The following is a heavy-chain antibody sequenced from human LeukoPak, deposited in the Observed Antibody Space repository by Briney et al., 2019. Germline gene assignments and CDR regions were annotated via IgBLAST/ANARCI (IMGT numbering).Heavy chain of an antibody. Sequence: SETLSLTCSVSSGFNTRHFWSWIRQAAGKRPEWIGRIYTAGNTNYSPSLRSRVTMSVDTSKNEFTLKLKSVTAADTAVYYCARDLGTLLFLEGFDPWGHGILVTVSS. D-gene: IGHD3-3*01. CDR3: ARDLGTLLFLEGFDP. V-gene: IGHV4-4*07. CDR1: SGFNTRHF. J-gene: IGHJ5*02. CDR2: IYTAGNT.